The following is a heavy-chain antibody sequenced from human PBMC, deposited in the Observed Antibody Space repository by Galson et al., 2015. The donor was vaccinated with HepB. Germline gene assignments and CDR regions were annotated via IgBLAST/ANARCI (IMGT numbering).Heavy chain of an antibody. J-gene: IGHJ4*02. CDR3: ARDAGDYYVSRGFLNYFDY. CDR1: GFTFSSYA. Sequence: SLRLSCAASGFTFSSYAMHWVRQAPGKGLEWVAVISYDGSNKYYADSVKGRFTISRDDSKNTLYLQMNSLRAEDTAVYYCARDAGDYYVSRGFLNYFDYWGQGTLVTVSS. D-gene: IGHD3-22*01. V-gene: IGHV3-30-3*01. CDR2: ISYDGSNK.